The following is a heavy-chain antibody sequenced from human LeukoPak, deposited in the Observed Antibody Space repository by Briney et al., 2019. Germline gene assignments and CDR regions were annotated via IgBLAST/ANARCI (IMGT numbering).Heavy chain of an antibody. Sequence: GGSLRLSCVASGFTFSIYGMHWVRQAPGKGLEWVAYLAYDASLVDYTNSVKGRFTISRDNSRNTLFLQMNSLRPEDTAVYYCAKKGGSWNYFDSWGQGTLVTVSS. D-gene: IGHD6-13*01. CDR1: GFTFSIYG. V-gene: IGHV3-30*02. J-gene: IGHJ4*02. CDR3: AKKGGSWNYFDS. CDR2: LAYDASLV.